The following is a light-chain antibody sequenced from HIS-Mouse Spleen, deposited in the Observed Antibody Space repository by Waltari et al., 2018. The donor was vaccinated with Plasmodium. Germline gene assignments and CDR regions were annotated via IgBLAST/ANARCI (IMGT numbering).Light chain of an antibody. V-gene: IGLV2-8*01. CDR2: EVS. J-gene: IGLJ2*01. CDR1: SSDVGGYNY. CDR3: SSYAGSNNLV. Sequence: QSALTQPPSASGSPGQSVTTSCTGTSSDVGGYNYVSWYQQPPGKAPKLMIYEVSKRPSGVPDRFSGSKSGNTASLTVSGLQAEDEADYYCSSYAGSNNLVFGGGTKLTVL.